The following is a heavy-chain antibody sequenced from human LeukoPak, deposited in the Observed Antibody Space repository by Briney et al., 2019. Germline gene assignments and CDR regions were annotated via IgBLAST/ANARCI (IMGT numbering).Heavy chain of an antibody. J-gene: IGHJ4*02. Sequence: GGSLRLSCAASGFTFSNYAMGWVRQAPGEGLEWVSGIGGSGGYTYYADAVRGRFTISRDNSKNTLYLQMNSLRAEDTAVYYCAKGVSSWYPPHFDYWGQGTLITVSS. D-gene: IGHD6-13*01. CDR3: AKGVSSWYPPHFDY. V-gene: IGHV3-23*01. CDR2: IGGSGGYT. CDR1: GFTFSNYA.